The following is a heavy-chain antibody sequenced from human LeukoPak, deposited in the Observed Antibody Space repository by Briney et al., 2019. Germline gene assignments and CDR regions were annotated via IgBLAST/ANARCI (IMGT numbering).Heavy chain of an antibody. CDR3: ARAPYGDYDSAFDI. J-gene: IGHJ3*02. D-gene: IGHD4-17*01. Sequence: SETLSLTCAVYGGSFSGYYWSWIRQPPGKGLEWIGEINHSGSTNNNPSLKSRVTISVDTSKNQFSLKLSSVTAADTAVYYCARAPYGDYDSAFDIWGQGTMVTVSS. CDR1: GGSFSGYY. V-gene: IGHV4-34*01. CDR2: INHSGST.